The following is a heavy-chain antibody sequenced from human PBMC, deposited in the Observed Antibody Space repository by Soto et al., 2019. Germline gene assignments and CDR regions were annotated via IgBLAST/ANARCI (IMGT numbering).Heavy chain of an antibody. CDR2: ISGSGGST. V-gene: IGHV3-23*01. J-gene: IGHJ6*02. CDR3: GKGSVATNYFYYATDV. Sequence: EVQLLESGGGLVQPGGSLRLSCAASGFTFGIHAMSWVRQAPGKGLEWVSFISGSGGSTYYADSVKGRFTISRDNSKKTLYLQMNSLRGEDTAVYYCGKGSVATNYFYYATDVWGQGTTVTVSS. CDR1: GFTFGIHA.